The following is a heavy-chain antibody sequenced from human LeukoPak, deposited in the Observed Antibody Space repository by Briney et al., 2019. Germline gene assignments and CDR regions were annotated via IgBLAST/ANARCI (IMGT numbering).Heavy chain of an antibody. V-gene: IGHV3-15*01. CDR1: GFTFSNAW. CDR2: IKSKTDGGTT. Sequence: GSLRLSCAASGFTFSNAWMSWVRQAPGKGLEWVGRIKSKTDGGTTDYAAPVKGRFTVSRDNAKNSLYLQMNSLSPEDTAVYYCARGGSSWYYFDYWGQGTLVTVSS. D-gene: IGHD6-13*01. CDR3: ARGGSSWYYFDY. J-gene: IGHJ4*02.